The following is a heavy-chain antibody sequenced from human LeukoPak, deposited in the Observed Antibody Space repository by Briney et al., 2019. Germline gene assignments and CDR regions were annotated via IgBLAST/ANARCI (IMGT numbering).Heavy chain of an antibody. CDR2: ISSSSSYT. CDR1: AFTFSDST. Sequence: PGGSLRLSCAASAFTFSDSTMTWIRQAPGKGLEWISTISSSSSYTNYADSVKGRFTISRDNARNSLYLQMNGLRVEDTAVYYCARKGYSGSYNWFDPWGQGTLVTVSS. CDR3: ARKGYSGSYNWFDP. V-gene: IGHV3-11*06. J-gene: IGHJ5*02. D-gene: IGHD1-26*01.